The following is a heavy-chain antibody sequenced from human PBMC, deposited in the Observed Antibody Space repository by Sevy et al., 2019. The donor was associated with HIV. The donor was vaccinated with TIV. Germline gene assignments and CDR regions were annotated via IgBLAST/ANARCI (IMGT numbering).Heavy chain of an antibody. D-gene: IGHD2-8*01. CDR2: LAFGCGEI. Sequence: GGSLRLSCAASGFTFSKYSMSWVRQPPGKGLEWVSTLAFGCGEINYADSVKGRFTISRDNSKSSVYLQMNNLRPEDTAVYYWSTEGCTKHHAYWGQGTLVTVSS. V-gene: IGHV3-23*01. CDR3: STEGCTKHHAY. J-gene: IGHJ4*02. CDR1: GFTFSKYS.